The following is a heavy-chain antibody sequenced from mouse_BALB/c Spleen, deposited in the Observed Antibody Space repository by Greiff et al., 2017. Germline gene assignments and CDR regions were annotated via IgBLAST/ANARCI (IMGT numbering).Heavy chain of an antibody. Sequence: VQVVESGPGLVQPSQSLSITCTVSGFSLTSYGVHWVRQSPGKGLEWLGVIWSGGSTDYNAAFISRLSISKDNSKSQVFFKMNSLQANDTAIYYCARYRYGNPFAYWGQGTLVTVSA. CDR2: IWSGGST. CDR3: ARYRYGNPFAY. V-gene: IGHV2-2*02. CDR1: GFSLTSYG. J-gene: IGHJ3*01. D-gene: IGHD2-10*02.